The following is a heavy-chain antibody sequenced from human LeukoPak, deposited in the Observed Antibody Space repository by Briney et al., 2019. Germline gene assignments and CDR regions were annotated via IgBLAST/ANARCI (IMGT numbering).Heavy chain of an antibody. CDR2: IYDNGDA. V-gene: IGHV3-53*04. CDR3: AGGSRRDGYDY. D-gene: IGHD5-24*01. CDR1: GFTVSSNY. Sequence: GGSLRLSCAASGFTVSSNYMSWVRQAPGKGLEWVSVIYDNGDAYSADSVKGRFTISRHNSKNTLYLQMNSLRPEDTVVYYCAGGSRRDGYDYWGQGTLVTVSS. J-gene: IGHJ4*02.